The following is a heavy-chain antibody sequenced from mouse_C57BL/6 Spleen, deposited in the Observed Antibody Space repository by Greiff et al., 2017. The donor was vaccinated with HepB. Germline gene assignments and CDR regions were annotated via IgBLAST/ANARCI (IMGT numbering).Heavy chain of an antibody. CDR2: ISDGGSYT. V-gene: IGHV5-4*03. Sequence: EVKLVESGGGLVKPGGSLKLSCAASGFTFSSYAMSWVRQTPEKRLEWVATISDGGSYTYYPDNVKGRFTNSRDNAKNNLYLQMSHLKSEDTAMYYCARGLGFAYWGQGTLVTVSA. J-gene: IGHJ3*01. CDR3: ARGLGFAY. CDR1: GFTFSSYA.